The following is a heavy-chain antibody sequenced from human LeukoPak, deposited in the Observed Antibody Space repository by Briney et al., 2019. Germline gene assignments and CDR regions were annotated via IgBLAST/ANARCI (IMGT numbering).Heavy chain of an antibody. J-gene: IGHJ4*02. V-gene: IGHV4-34*01. CDR3: ARDSWHGSGWY. D-gene: IGHD6-19*01. CDR2: INHSGST. CDR1: GGSFSGYY. Sequence: SETLSLTCAVYGGSFSGYYWTWIRQPPGKGLEWIGEINHSGSTNYNPSLKSRVTISVDTSKNQFSLKLSSVTAADTAVYYCARDSWHGSGWYWGQGTLVTDSS.